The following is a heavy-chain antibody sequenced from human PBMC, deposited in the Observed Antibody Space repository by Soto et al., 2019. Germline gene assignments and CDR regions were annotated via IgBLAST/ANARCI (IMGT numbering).Heavy chain of an antibody. CDR1: GGSISSYY. CDR3: ARENDYGDSFDY. CDR2: IYYGGST. Sequence: SETLSLTCTVSGGSISSYYWSWIRQPPGKGLEWIGNIYYGGSTKSNPSLKSRLTISLDTSNYQFSLKLSSVSAADTAIYYCARENDYGDSFDYWGQGTLVTVSS. J-gene: IGHJ4*02. V-gene: IGHV4-59*01. D-gene: IGHD4-17*01.